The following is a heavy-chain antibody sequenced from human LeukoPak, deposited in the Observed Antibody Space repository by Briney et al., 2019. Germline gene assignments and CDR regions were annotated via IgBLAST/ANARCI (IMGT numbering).Heavy chain of an antibody. CDR1: GFTFSRYS. Sequence: HPGGSLRLPCAASGFTFSRYSLTWVRQAPGKGLEWVAGISSDGTSKDYADSVKGRFTISRDNSKNTMYLQVNSLRAEDTAVYYCAKAAYCTSTSCHFSGYAQRPLDSWGQGTLVTVSS. J-gene: IGHJ4*02. CDR2: ISSDGTSK. V-gene: IGHV3-30*18. D-gene: IGHD2-2*01. CDR3: AKAAYCTSTSCHFSGYAQRPLDS.